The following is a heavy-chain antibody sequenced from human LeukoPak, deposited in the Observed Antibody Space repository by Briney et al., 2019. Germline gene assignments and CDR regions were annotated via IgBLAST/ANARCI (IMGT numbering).Heavy chain of an antibody. Sequence: PGGSLRLSCAASGFTFSNYWMTWVRQAPGKGLEWVANIKEDGSERYYVDSVKGRFTISRDNAKKSLYLQMNSLRAEDTAVYYCAKGYGDLDYWGQGTLVTVSS. CDR3: AKGYGDLDY. V-gene: IGHV3-7*01. D-gene: IGHD4-17*01. CDR2: IKEDGSER. CDR1: GFTFSNYW. J-gene: IGHJ4*02.